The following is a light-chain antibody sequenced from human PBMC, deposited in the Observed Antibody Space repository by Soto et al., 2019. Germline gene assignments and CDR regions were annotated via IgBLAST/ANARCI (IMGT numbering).Light chain of an antibody. CDR2: GAS. J-gene: IGKJ2*01. CDR1: QNINYN. CDR3: QQYYDWAPYT. V-gene: IGKV3-15*01. Sequence: ETLMTQSPATLSVSPGDRATLSCRASQNINYNLAWYQQRPGQAPRLLISGASTRATGIPDRFSVSGSGTEFTLTIASLQSVDFALYYCQQYYDWAPYTFGQGTKLEIK.